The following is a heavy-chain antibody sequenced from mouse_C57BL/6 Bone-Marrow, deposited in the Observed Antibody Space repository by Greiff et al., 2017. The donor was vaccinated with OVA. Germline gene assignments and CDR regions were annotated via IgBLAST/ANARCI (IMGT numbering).Heavy chain of an antibody. Sequence: VQLQQPGAELVKPGASVKLSCKASGYTFTSYWMHWVKQRPGRGLEWIGRIEPKRGGTKYNEKFKSKATLTVDKPSSTAYMQLSSLTSEDSAVYYCATLYDWGAYWGQGTLVTVSA. V-gene: IGHV1-72*01. J-gene: IGHJ3*01. D-gene: IGHD2-3*01. CDR3: ATLYDWGAY. CDR2: IEPKRGGT. CDR1: GYTFTSYW.